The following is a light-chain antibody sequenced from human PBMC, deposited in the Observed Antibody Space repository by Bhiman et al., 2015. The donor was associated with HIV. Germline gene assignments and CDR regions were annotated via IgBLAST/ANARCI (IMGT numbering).Light chain of an antibody. Sequence: QSALTQPASVSGSPGQSITISCTGTSGDIGASDYISWYQQHPGKAPILMIYDLTERPSGVSHRFSGSRSGNTASLTISGLQADDEADYYCSSYSSTTVYVFGTGTRVVVL. CDR1: SGDIGASDY. V-gene: IGLV2-14*01. CDR2: DLT. CDR3: SSYSSTTVYV. J-gene: IGLJ1*01.